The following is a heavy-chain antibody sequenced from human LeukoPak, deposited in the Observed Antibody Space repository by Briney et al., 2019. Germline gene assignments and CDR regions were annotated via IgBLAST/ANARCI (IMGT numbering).Heavy chain of an antibody. CDR2: ISGSGGST. V-gene: IGHV3-23*01. J-gene: IGHJ6*02. CDR1: GFTFSSYA. Sequence: GGSLRLSCAASGFTFSSYAMSWVRQAPGKGLERVSAISGSGGSTYYADSVKGRFTISGDNSKNTLYLQMNSLRAEDTAVYYCAKTARGGSWYSKAAFGYYGMDVWGQGTTVTVSS. CDR3: AKTARGGSWYSKAAFGYYGMDV. D-gene: IGHD6-13*01.